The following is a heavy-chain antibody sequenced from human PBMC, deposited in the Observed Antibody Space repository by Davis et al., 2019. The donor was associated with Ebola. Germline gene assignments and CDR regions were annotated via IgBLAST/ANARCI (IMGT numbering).Heavy chain of an antibody. CDR1: GFTFSSYG. CDR2: IWYDGSNK. Sequence: GESLKISCAASGFTFSSYGMHWVRQAPGKGLEWVAVIWYDGSNKYYADSVKGRFTISRDNSKNTLYLQMNSLRSDDTAVYDCARDRGYCSSTSCYMGEDYWGQGTLVTVSS. D-gene: IGHD2-2*02. J-gene: IGHJ4*02. V-gene: IGHV3-33*01. CDR3: ARDRGYCSSTSCYMGEDY.